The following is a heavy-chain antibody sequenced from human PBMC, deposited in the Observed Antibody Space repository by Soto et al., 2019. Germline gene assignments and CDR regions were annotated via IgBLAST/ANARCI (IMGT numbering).Heavy chain of an antibody. J-gene: IGHJ6*02. D-gene: IGHD6-13*01. V-gene: IGHV3-48*02. Sequence: EVQLVESGGDLVQPGGSLRLSCTASGFIFSDYTMTWVRHAPGRGLEFVSHISSSGDTIFYAESMKGRFTVSRDNAKNSLFLQMNSLRDDDTGVYFCARDHGGSTWFVGVYYFFGMDVWGQGTAVTVSS. CDR3: ARDHGGSTWFVGVYYFFGMDV. CDR1: GFIFSDYT. CDR2: ISSSGDTI.